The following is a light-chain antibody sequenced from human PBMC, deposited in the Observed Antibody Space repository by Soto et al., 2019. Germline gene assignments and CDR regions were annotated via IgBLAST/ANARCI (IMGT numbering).Light chain of an antibody. CDR2: DAF. V-gene: IGKV3-11*01. CDR3: QHHMNWWT. Sequence: EIGFAQSKATVSLSPGEGATISSRASQTVSIHLAWYQPKPGQAPRLLMYDAFNRATGIPARFSGSGSGTDFTLSISSLEPEESSVYYCQHHMNWWTFSQGAEVDIK. J-gene: IGKJ1*01. CDR1: QTVSIH.